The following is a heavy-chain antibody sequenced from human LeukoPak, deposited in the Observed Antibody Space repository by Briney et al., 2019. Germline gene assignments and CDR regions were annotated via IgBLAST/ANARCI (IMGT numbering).Heavy chain of an antibody. J-gene: IGHJ4*02. Sequence: GGSLRLSCAASGFTFSNAWMSWVRQAPGKGLEWVGRIKSKTDGGTTDYAAPVKGRFTISRDDSKNTLFLQMNSLKTEDTAVYYCTIDPTMTTGFDDWGQGTLVTVSS. CDR2: IKSKTDGGTT. CDR1: GFTFSNAW. V-gene: IGHV3-15*01. D-gene: IGHD4-17*01. CDR3: TIDPTMTTGFDD.